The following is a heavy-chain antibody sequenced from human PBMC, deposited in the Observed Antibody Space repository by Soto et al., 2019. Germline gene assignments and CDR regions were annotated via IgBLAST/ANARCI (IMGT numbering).Heavy chain of an antibody. CDR3: AKLVDKSLDDY. CDR2: VSYDERNI. Sequence: SLRLSCAASGFTFSSYGMHWVRQAPGKGLEWVAVVSYDERNIYYADSVKGRFSVSRDNSKNTLFLHMNSLRAEDTAVYFCAKLVDKSLDDYWGQGALVTVSS. V-gene: IGHV3-30*18. J-gene: IGHJ4*02. CDR1: GFTFSSYG. D-gene: IGHD3-16*01.